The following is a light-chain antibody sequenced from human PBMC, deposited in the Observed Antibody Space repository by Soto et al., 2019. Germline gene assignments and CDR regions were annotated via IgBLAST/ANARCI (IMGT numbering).Light chain of an antibody. CDR1: QSISSW. J-gene: IGKJ3*01. CDR3: QQYNSYLFT. CDR2: KAS. Sequence: DIQMTQSPSTLSASVGDRVTITCRASQSISSWLSWYQQQPGKAPKVLIYKASSLESGVPSRFSGSGAGTEFTPTISRLQPDDVATYYCQQYNSYLFTFGPGTKVDI. V-gene: IGKV1-5*03.